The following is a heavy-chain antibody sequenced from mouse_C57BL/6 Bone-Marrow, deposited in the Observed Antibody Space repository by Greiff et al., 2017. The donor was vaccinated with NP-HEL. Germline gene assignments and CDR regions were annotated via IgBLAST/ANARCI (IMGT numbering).Heavy chain of an antibody. J-gene: IGHJ1*03. Sequence: VQLQQPGAELVRPGTSVKLSCKASGYTFTSYWMHWVKQRPGQGLAWIGVIDPSDSYTNYHQKFKGKATLTVDTSSSTAYMQLSSLTSEDSAVYYCARGPPLWYFDVWGTGTTVTVSS. CDR1: GYTFTSYW. CDR3: ARGPPLWYFDV. V-gene: IGHV1-59*01. CDR2: IDPSDSYT.